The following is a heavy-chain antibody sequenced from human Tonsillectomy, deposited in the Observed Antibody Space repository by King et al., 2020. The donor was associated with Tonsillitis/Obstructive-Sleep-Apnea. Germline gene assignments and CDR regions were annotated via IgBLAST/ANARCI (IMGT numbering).Heavy chain of an antibody. V-gene: IGHV3-53*01. Sequence: VQLVESGGGLIQPGGSLRLSCAASGFTVSNNYMSLVRQAPGKGLEWVSVIYSGGSTYYADSVKGRFTISRDNSKNTVYLQMNSLRAEDAAVYYCASGYCSGGSCPHYYYMDVWGKGTTVTVS. CDR1: GFTVSNNY. J-gene: IGHJ6*03. CDR3: ASGYCSGGSCPHYYYMDV. D-gene: IGHD2-15*01. CDR2: IYSGGST.